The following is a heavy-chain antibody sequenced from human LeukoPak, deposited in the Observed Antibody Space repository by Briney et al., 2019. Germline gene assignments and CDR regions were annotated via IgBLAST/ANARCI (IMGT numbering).Heavy chain of an antibody. CDR3: ARDSLFYYYYYMDV. Sequence: GGSLRLSCAASGFTFSDYYMSWIRQAPGKGLEWVSYISSSGSTIYYADSVKGRSTISRDNAKNSLYLQMNSLRAEDTAVYYCARDSLFYYYYYMDVWGKGTTVTVSS. D-gene: IGHD3-3*01. CDR2: ISSSGSTI. V-gene: IGHV3-11*04. J-gene: IGHJ6*03. CDR1: GFTFSDYY.